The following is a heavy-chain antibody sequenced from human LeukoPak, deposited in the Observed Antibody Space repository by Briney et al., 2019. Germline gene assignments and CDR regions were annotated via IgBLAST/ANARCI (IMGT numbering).Heavy chain of an antibody. J-gene: IGHJ5*02. V-gene: IGHV4-39*01. CDR1: GGSISSSNFY. D-gene: IGHD3-10*01. CDR3: ARGVARIWFGELSWFDP. Sequence: SETLSLTCTVSGGSISSSNFYWGWIRQPPGKGLEWIGSIYYSGSTYYSPSLKSRVTISVDTSKNQFSLKLSSVTAADTAVYYCARGVARIWFGELSWFDPWGQGTLVTVSS. CDR2: IYYSGST.